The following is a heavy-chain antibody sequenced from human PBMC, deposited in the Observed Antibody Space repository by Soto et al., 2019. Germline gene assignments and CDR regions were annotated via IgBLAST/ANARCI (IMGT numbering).Heavy chain of an antibody. V-gene: IGHV4-39*01. Sequence: SETLSLTCTVSGGSISSSSYYWGWIRQPPGKGLEWIGSIYYSGSTYYNPSLKSRVTISVDTSKNQFSLKLSSVTAADTAVYYCARQGGVVTHFDYWGQGTLVTVSS. CDR3: ARQGGVVTHFDY. D-gene: IGHD3-3*01. CDR2: IYYSGST. CDR1: GGSISSSSYY. J-gene: IGHJ4*02.